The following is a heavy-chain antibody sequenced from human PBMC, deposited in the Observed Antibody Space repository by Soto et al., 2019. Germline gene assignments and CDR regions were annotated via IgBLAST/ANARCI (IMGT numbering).Heavy chain of an antibody. CDR3: ARGFSGSSPYSRFAP. V-gene: IGHV3-23*01. CDR2: ISGSGHAT. D-gene: IGHD2-15*01. Sequence: EVQLLESGGGLVQPGGSLRLSCAAATFSFSTSAMSWVRQAPGKGLEWVAAISGSGHATFYADSLKGRFTISRDNSKNTLYLQMNSLRVEDTALDYCARGFSGSSPYSRFAPWGQGTLVTVSS. CDR1: TFSFSTSA. J-gene: IGHJ5*02.